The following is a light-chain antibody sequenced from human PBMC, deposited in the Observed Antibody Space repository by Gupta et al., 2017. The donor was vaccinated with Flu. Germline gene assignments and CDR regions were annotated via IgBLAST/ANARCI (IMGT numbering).Light chain of an antibody. CDR1: SSDIGTYDY. Sequence: SAMTQPASVSGSLGPSITISCTGSSSDIGTYDYVCWYQQHPGKAPKLIIYGVTNRPSGVSNRFSGSKSGSTASLTIAGLRDEDEADYYCISYTTGISLYVFGTGTKVTVL. V-gene: IGLV2-14*01. CDR2: GVT. J-gene: IGLJ1*01. CDR3: ISYTTGISLYV.